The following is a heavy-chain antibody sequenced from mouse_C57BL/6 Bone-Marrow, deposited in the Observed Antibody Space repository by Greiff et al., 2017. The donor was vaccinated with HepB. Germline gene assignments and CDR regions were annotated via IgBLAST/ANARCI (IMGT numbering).Heavy chain of an antibody. CDR3: TRVYYGNYGFAY. CDR1: GFTFSSYA. V-gene: IGHV5-9-1*02. CDR2: ISSGGDYI. D-gene: IGHD2-1*01. Sequence: EVQRVESGEGLVKPGGSLKLSCAASGFTFSSYAMSWVRQTPEKRLEWVAYISSGGDYIYYADTVKGRFTISRDNARNTLYLQMSSLKSEDTAMYYCTRVYYGNYGFAYWGQGTLVTVSA. J-gene: IGHJ3*01.